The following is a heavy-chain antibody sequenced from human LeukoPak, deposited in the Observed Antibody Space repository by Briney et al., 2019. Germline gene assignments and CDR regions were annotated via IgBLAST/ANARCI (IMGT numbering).Heavy chain of an antibody. Sequence: ASVKVSCKASGYTFTSFAMHWVRQAPGQRLEWMGWINAGNGNTKYSQKFQGRVTITRDTSASTAYMELSSLRSEDTAVYYCASGEGYSYAPNFDYWGQGTLVTVSS. V-gene: IGHV1-3*01. CDR1: GYTFTSFA. CDR2: INAGNGNT. D-gene: IGHD5-18*01. CDR3: ASGEGYSYAPNFDY. J-gene: IGHJ4*02.